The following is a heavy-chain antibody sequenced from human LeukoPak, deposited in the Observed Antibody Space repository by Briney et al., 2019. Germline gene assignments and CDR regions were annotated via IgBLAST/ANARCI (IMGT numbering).Heavy chain of an antibody. Sequence: GESLKISCKGSGYSFTSYWIGWVRQMPGKGLEWMGIIYPGDSDTRYSPSFQGQVTISADKSISTAYLQWSGLKASDTAMYYCARLDYYDSSGRKGRAFDIWGQGTMVTVSS. V-gene: IGHV5-51*01. CDR1: GYSFTSYW. J-gene: IGHJ3*02. CDR2: IYPGDSDT. CDR3: ARLDYYDSSGRKGRAFDI. D-gene: IGHD3-22*01.